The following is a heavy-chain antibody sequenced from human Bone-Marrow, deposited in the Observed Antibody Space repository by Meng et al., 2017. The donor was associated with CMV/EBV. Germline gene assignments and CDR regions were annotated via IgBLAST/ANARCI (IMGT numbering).Heavy chain of an antibody. CDR3: ARDRAGYYYDSSGYYND. Sequence: GESLKISCAASGFTFRNYAMSWVRQAPGKGLEWVSAISGSGRTTYYADSVKGRFTISRDNSKNTLYLQMNSLRAEDTAVYYCARDRAGYYYDSSGYYNDWGQGTLVTVSS. D-gene: IGHD3-22*01. CDR2: ISGSGRTT. J-gene: IGHJ4*02. V-gene: IGHV3-23*01. CDR1: GFTFRNYA.